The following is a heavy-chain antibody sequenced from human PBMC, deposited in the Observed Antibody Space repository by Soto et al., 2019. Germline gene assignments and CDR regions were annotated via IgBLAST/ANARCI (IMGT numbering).Heavy chain of an antibody. J-gene: IGHJ5*02. V-gene: IGHV3-23*01. Sequence: GGSLRLSCAASGIIFENFGMSWVRQAPGKGLEWISSISGSGFKKYYADSVKGRFTISRDNSKSTVYLELNNLSAEDTAVYHCAKNQGVELVPLATVDWFDPWGQGSVVTVSS. CDR1: GIIFENFG. CDR3: AKNQGVELVPLATVDWFDP. CDR2: ISGSGFKK. D-gene: IGHD1-26*01.